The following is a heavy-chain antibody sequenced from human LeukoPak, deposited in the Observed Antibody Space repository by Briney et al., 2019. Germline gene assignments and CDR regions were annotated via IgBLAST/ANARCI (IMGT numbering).Heavy chain of an antibody. CDR1: GGSISSSSYY. CDR3: ARYAKRDAFDI. J-gene: IGHJ3*02. CDR2: IYYSGST. Sequence: SETLSLTCTVSGGSISSSSYYWGWIRQPPGEGLEWIGSIYYSGSTYYNPSLKSRVTISVDTSKNQFSLKLSSVTAADTAVYYCARYAKRDAFDIWGQGTMVTVSS. D-gene: IGHD2-2*01. V-gene: IGHV4-39*01.